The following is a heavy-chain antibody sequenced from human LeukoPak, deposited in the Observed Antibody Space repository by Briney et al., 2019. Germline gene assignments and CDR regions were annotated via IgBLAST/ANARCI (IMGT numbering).Heavy chain of an antibody. D-gene: IGHD1-26*01. J-gene: IGHJ5*02. V-gene: IGHV1-2*02. CDR2: INPNSGGT. CDR1: GYTFTGYY. Sequence: ASVKVSCKASGYTFTGYYMHWVRQAPGQGLEWMGWINPNSGGTNYAQKFQGRVTMTRDTSISTAYMELSRLRSEGTAVYYCARDQSGEWELLSGWWFDPWGQGTLVTVSS. CDR3: ARDQSGEWELLSGWWFDP.